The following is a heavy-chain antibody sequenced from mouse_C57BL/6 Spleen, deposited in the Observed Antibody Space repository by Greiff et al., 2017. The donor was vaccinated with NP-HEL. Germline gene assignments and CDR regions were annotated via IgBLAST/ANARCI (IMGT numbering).Heavy chain of an antibody. CDR3: VSLTTVVGNWYFDV. D-gene: IGHD1-1*01. Sequence: EVQLQQSGGGLVQPKGSLKLSCAASGFSFNTYAMNWVRQAPGKGLEWVARIRSKSNNYATYYADSVKDRFTISRDDSESMLYLQMNNLKTEDTAMYYCVSLTTVVGNWYFDVWGTGTTVTVSS. CDR2: IRSKSNNYAT. V-gene: IGHV10-1*01. J-gene: IGHJ1*03. CDR1: GFSFNTYA.